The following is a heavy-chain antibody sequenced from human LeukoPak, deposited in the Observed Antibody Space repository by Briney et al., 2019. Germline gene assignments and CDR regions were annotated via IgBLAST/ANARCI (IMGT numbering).Heavy chain of an antibody. D-gene: IGHD5-18*01. J-gene: IGHJ3*02. CDR1: GFTFRTYG. Sequence: GGSLRLSCVASGFTFRTYGMNWVRQAPGKGLEWVSGISPSGGGTYYADSVKGRFTIFRDDSKNTLSLQMNSLRAEDTAVYYCARDPSDGYSYGLNAFDIWGQGTMDTVSS. V-gene: IGHV3-23*01. CDR2: ISPSGGGT. CDR3: ARDPSDGYSYGLNAFDI.